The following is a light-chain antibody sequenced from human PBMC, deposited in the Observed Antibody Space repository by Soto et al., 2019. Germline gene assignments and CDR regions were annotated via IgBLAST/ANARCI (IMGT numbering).Light chain of an antibody. Sequence: IVLTQSPDTLSLSPGERATLSCRAIQSVSSSYLAWYHQRPGQAPRLLIYGASSRATGIPDRFSGSGSGTDFSLTISRPEPEDFGVYYCQQYGVSPRTFGQGTKVDIK. CDR2: GAS. V-gene: IGKV3-20*01. J-gene: IGKJ1*01. CDR1: QSVSSSY. CDR3: QQYGVSPRT.